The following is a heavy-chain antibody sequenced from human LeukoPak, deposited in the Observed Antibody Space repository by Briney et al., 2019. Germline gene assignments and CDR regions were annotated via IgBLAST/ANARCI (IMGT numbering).Heavy chain of an antibody. J-gene: IGHJ6*02. D-gene: IGHD6-13*01. V-gene: IGHV3-23*01. Sequence: GGSLRLSCVASGVTFSNYAMSWVRQAPGKGLEWVSGISDSGGRTYNADSVKGRFTISRDNSKNTLYLQMNSLRVEDTAVYYCAKGTLRGSSNWYHHGMDVWGQGTTVTVSS. CDR2: ISDSGGRT. CDR1: GVTFSNYA. CDR3: AKGTLRGSSNWYHHGMDV.